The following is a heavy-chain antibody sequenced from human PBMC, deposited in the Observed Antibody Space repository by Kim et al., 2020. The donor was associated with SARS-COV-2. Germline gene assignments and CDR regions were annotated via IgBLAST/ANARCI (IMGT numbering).Heavy chain of an antibody. CDR3: ARDVRRAYYYDSSGFDY. CDR2: IYYSGST. CDR1: GGSISSGGYY. D-gene: IGHD3-22*01. V-gene: IGHV4-31*03. Sequence: SETLSLTCTVSGGSISSGGYYWSWIRQHPGKGLEWIGYIYYSGSTYYNPSLKSRVTISVDTSKNQFSLKLSSVTAADTAVYYCARDVRRAYYYDSSGFDYWGQGTLVTVSS. J-gene: IGHJ4*02.